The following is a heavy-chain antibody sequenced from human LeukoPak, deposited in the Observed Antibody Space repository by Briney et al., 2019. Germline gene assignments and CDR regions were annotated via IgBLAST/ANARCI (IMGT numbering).Heavy chain of an antibody. J-gene: IGHJ4*02. V-gene: IGHV4-39*07. D-gene: IGHD3-9*01. Sequence: PSETLSLTCTVSGGSIRSSTYNWGWIRQPPGTGLEWIGSIHYTGTTYYNPSLKSRVTLSVDKSKNQFSLKLSSVTAADTALYYCASLPPSYYDVLTGYYVDYWGQGTLVTVSS. CDR3: ASLPPSYYDVLTGYYVDY. CDR2: IHYTGTT. CDR1: GGSIRSSTYN.